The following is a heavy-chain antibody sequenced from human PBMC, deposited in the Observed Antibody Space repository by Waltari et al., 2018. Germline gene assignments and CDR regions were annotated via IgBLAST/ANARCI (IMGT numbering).Heavy chain of an antibody. D-gene: IGHD6-19*01. Sequence: QVQMVESGGGVVQPGRCLRLSCTASGFTFSSYGLRWVRPAPGKGLEWVAVISYDGSNKYYADSVKGRFTISRDNSKNTLYLQMNSLRAEDTAVYYCAKDLDTGYSSGCGDYWGQGTLVTVSS. J-gene: IGHJ4*02. CDR3: AKDLDTGYSSGCGDY. CDR2: ISYDGSNK. CDR1: GFTFSSYG. V-gene: IGHV3-30*18.